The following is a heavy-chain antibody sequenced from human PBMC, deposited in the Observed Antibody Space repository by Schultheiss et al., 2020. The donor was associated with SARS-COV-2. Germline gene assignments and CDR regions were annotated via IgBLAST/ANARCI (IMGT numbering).Heavy chain of an antibody. D-gene: IGHD7-27*01. Sequence: SQTLSLTCTVSGGSISSYYWSWIRQPAGKGLEWIGSVYYSGSTYYNPSLKSRVTISLDTSISLDTSKNQFSLKLSSVTAADTAVYYCARQGYITGDHRDFDIWGQGTMVTVSS. V-gene: IGHV4-59*05. CDR3: ARQGYITGDHRDFDI. CDR1: GGSISSYY. J-gene: IGHJ3*02. CDR2: VYYSGST.